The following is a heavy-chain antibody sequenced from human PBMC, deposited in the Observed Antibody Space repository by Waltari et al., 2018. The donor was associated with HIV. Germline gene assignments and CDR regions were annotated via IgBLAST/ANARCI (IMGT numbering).Heavy chain of an antibody. V-gene: IGHV4-59*01. Sequence: QVQLQESGPGLVKPSETLSLTCTVSGGSIRSYYWSWIRQPPGKGLEWIGYIYYSGSTNYHPSLKSRVTISVDTSKNQFSLKLSSVTAADTAVYYCARDYYDSSGYYYGYSPWGQGTLVTVSS. CDR1: GGSIRSYY. D-gene: IGHD3-22*01. CDR3: ARDYYDSSGYYYGYSP. CDR2: IYYSGST. J-gene: IGHJ5*02.